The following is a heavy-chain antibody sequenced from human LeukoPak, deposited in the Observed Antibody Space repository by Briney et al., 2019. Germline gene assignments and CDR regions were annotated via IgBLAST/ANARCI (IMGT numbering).Heavy chain of an antibody. V-gene: IGHV1-18*01. Sequence: GASVKVSCEASGYTFTSYGISWVRQAPGQGLEWMGWISAYNGNTNYAQKLQGRVTMTTDTSTSTAYMELRSLRSDDTAVYYCARTPNYGDLYYFDYWGQGTLVTVSS. CDR1: GYTFTSYG. CDR2: ISAYNGNT. CDR3: ARTPNYGDLYYFDY. D-gene: IGHD4-17*01. J-gene: IGHJ4*02.